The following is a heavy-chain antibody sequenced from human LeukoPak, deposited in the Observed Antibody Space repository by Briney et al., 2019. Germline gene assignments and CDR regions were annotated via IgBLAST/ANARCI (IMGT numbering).Heavy chain of an antibody. D-gene: IGHD6-25*01. CDR2: IIPMFGTA. Sequence: SVKVSCKASGGTFSNYAISWVRQAPGQGLEWLGGIIPMFGTAKYAQKFQGRVTITTDESTTTAYMELISLRFEDTAVYYCLRRQALRGRHRAFDPWGQGTLVAVTS. CDR1: GGTFSNYA. V-gene: IGHV1-69*05. CDR3: LRRQALRGRHRAFDP. J-gene: IGHJ5*02.